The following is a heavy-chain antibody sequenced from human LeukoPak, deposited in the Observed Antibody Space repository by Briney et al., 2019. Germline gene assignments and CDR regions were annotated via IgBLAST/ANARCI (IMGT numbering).Heavy chain of an antibody. V-gene: IGHV4-4*02. J-gene: IGHJ4*02. CDR2: IYHSGST. CDR3: ARGMGDSSSWYPFDY. Sequence: SETLSLTCAVSGGSISSSNWWGWVRQPPGKGLEWIGEIYHSGSTNYNPSLKSRVTISVDKSKNQFSLKLSSVTAADTAVYYCARGMGDSSSWYPFDYWGQGTLVTVSS. D-gene: IGHD6-13*01. CDR1: GGSISSSNW.